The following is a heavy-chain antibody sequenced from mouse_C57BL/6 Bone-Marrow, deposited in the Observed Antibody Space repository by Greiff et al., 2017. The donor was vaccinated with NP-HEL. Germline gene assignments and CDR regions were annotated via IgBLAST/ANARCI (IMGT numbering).Heavy chain of an antibody. CDR2: IDPENGDT. CDR1: GFNIKDDY. D-gene: IGHD2-3*01. CDR3: TTLWLLLYAMDY. V-gene: IGHV14-4*01. Sequence: VQLQQSGAELVRPGASVKLSCTASGFNIKDDYMHWVKQRPEQGLEWIGWIDPENGDTEYASKFQGKATITADTSSNTAYLQLSSLTSEDTAVYYCTTLWLLLYAMDYWGQGTSVTVSS. J-gene: IGHJ4*01.